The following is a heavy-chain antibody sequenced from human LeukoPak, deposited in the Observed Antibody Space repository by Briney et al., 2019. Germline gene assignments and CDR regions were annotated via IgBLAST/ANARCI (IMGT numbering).Heavy chain of an antibody. V-gene: IGHV1-69*04. CDR3: ARGSTTGYSSSWYIDWFDP. D-gene: IGHD6-13*01. CDR2: IIPILGIA. Sequence: PAASVKVSCKASGGTFSSYAISWVRQAPGQGLEWMRRIIPILGIANYAQKFQGRVTITADKSTSTAYMELSSLRSEDTAVYYCARGSTTGYSSSWYIDWFDPWGQGTLVTVSS. J-gene: IGHJ5*02. CDR1: GGTFSSYA.